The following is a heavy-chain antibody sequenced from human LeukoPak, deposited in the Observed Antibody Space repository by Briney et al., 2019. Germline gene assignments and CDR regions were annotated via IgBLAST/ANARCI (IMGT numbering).Heavy chain of an antibody. CDR2: ISGNGGST. D-gene: IGHD6-19*01. V-gene: IGHV3-23*01. CDR1: GFTFSTYA. J-gene: IGHJ4*02. Sequence: GGSLRLSCSASGFTFSTYAMRWVRQAPGKGLECISTISGNGGSTYYADSVKGRFTISRDNSKNTLYLQMNSLRAEDTAVYYCAASSGWYAPFGYWGQGTLVTVSS. CDR3: AASSGWYAPFGY.